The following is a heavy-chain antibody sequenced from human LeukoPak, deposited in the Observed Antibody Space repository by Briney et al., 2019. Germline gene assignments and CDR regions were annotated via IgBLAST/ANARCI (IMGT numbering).Heavy chain of an antibody. CDR1: GFTFSSYA. CDR3: ARSSTGWLGVSTPYYFDY. J-gene: IGHJ4*02. Sequence: GGSLRLSCAASGFTFSSYAMHWVRQAPGKGLEWVAVISYDGSNKYYADSVKGRFTISRDNAKNSLYLQMNSLRAEDTAVYYCARSSTGWLGVSTPYYFDYWGQGTLVTVSS. D-gene: IGHD3-9*01. CDR2: ISYDGSNK. V-gene: IGHV3-30-3*01.